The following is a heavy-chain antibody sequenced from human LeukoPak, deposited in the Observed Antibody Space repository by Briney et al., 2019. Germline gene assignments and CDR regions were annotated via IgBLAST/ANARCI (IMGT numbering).Heavy chain of an antibody. CDR3: ARVVGNDAFDI. J-gene: IGHJ3*02. V-gene: IGHV3-7*01. CDR1: GFTFSDHS. CDR2: IKQDGSEK. Sequence: PGGSLRLSCVASGFTFSDHSMMWVRQAPGKGLEWVANIKQDGSEKYYVDSVKGRFTISRDNAKNSLYLQMNSLRAEDTAVYYCARVVGNDAFDIWGQGTMVTVSS. D-gene: IGHD2-15*01.